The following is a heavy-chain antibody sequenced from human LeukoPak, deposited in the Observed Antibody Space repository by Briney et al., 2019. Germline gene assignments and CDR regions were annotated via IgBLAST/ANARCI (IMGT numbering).Heavy chain of an antibody. D-gene: IGHD2-15*01. Sequence: GGSLRLSCLASGFSVDSNYMSWVRQAPGKGLERVSVIYSNGKEYYAESAKGRFTISRDISKNSLDLQMNRQRGDGAAVYYCARESPTSGIDSWGQGTLVIVSS. V-gene: IGHV3-53*01. CDR1: GFSVDSNY. CDR3: ARESPTSGIDS. J-gene: IGHJ5*01. CDR2: IYSNGKE.